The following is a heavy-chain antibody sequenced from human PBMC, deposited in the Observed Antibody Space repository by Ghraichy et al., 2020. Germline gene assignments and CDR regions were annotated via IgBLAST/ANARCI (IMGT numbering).Heavy chain of an antibody. D-gene: IGHD5-18*01. J-gene: IGHJ3*02. Sequence: GSLRLSCTVSGGSISSYYWSWIRQPPGKGLEWIGYIYYSGSTNYNPSLKSRVTISVDTSKNQFSLKLSSVTAADTAVYYCARARYSRDAFDIWGQGTMVTVSS. V-gene: IGHV4-59*01. CDR1: GGSISSYY. CDR2: IYYSGST. CDR3: ARARYSRDAFDI.